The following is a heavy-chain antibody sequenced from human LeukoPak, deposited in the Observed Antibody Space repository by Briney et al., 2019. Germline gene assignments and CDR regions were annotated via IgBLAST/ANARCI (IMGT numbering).Heavy chain of an antibody. CDR3: ARYSYGGYYFDY. Sequence: PSETLSLTCTVSGGSISSYYWSWIRQPPGKGLEWIGYVYPSGSTNYNPSLKSRVTISVDTSKNKFSLKLSSVTAADTAVYYCARYSYGGYYFDYWGQGTLVTVSS. J-gene: IGHJ4*02. CDR1: GGSISSYY. CDR2: VYPSGST. V-gene: IGHV4-59*01. D-gene: IGHD5-18*01.